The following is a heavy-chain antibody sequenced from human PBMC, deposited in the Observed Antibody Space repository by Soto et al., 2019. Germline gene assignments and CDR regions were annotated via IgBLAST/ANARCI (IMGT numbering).Heavy chain of an antibody. CDR1: GGSISSYY. J-gene: IGHJ6*02. V-gene: IGHV4-59*01. Sequence: SETLSLTCTVSGGSISSYYWSWIRQPPGKGLEWIGYIYYSGSTNYNPSLKSRVTISVDTSKNQFSLKLSSVTAADTAVYYCARGIVDTAMVRGMDVWGQGTTVTVSS. CDR3: ARGIVDTAMVRGMDV. CDR2: IYYSGST. D-gene: IGHD5-18*01.